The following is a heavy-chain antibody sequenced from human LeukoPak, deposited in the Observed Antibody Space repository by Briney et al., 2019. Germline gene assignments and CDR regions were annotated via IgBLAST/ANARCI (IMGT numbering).Heavy chain of an antibody. D-gene: IGHD4-23*01. CDR3: ARGLRWLNWFDP. J-gene: IGHJ5*02. CDR2: INHSGST. CDR1: GGSFSGYY. V-gene: IGHV4-34*01. Sequence: SETLSLTCAVYGGSFSGYYWSWIRQPPGKGLERIGEINHSGSTNYNPSLKSRVTISVDTSKNQFSLKLSSVTAADTAVYYCARGLRWLNWFDPWGQGTLVTVSS.